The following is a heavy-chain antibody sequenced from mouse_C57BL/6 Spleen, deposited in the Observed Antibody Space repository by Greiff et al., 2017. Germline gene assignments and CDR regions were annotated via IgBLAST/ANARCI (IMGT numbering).Heavy chain of an antibody. Sequence: QVQLQQPGAELVRPGSSVKLSCKASGYTFTSYWMHWVKQRPIQGLEWIGNIDPSDSETHYNQKFKDKATLTVDKSSSTAYMQLSSLTSEDSAVCYCARECDYYGSRYYAMDYWGQGTSVTVSS. J-gene: IGHJ4*01. CDR2: IDPSDSET. CDR1: GYTFTSYW. CDR3: ARECDYYGSRYYAMDY. D-gene: IGHD1-1*01. V-gene: IGHV1-52*01.